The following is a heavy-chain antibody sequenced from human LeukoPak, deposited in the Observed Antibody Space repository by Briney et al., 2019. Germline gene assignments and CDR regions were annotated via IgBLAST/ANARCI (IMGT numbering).Heavy chain of an antibody. J-gene: IGHJ5*02. D-gene: IGHD6-25*01. Sequence: PGGSLRLFCAASGFTFSDYYMSWIRQAPGKGLEWVLYISSSGSTIYYADSVKGRFTISRDNAKNSLYLQMNSVRAEDTAIYYCARKTSSGPFDPWGQGTLVTVSS. CDR2: ISSSGSTI. CDR1: GFTFSDYY. V-gene: IGHV3-11*01. CDR3: ARKTSSGPFDP.